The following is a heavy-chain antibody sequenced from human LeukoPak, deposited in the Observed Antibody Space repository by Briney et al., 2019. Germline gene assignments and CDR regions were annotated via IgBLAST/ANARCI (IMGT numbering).Heavy chain of an antibody. D-gene: IGHD6-6*01. J-gene: IGHJ4*02. CDR2: ISGSGGST. CDR1: GFTFSSYA. V-gene: IGHV3-23*01. CDR3: AKSPRQLVRGLLCYFDY. Sequence: GGSLRLSCAASGFTFSSYAMSWVRQAPGKGLEWVSAISGSGGSTYYADSVKGRFTISRDNSKNTLYLQMNSLRAEDTAVYYRAKSPRQLVRGLLCYFDYWGQGTLVTVSS.